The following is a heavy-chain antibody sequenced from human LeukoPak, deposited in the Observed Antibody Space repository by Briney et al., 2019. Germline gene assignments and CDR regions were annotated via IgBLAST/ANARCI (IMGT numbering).Heavy chain of an antibody. D-gene: IGHD2-21*02. CDR1: GFTVSSNY. CDR2: IYSGGST. J-gene: IGHJ4*02. V-gene: IGHV3-53*01. Sequence: GGSLRLSCAASGFTVSSNYMSWVRQAPGKGLEWVSVIYSGGSTYYADSVKGRFTTSRDNSKNTLYLQMNSLRAEDTAVYYCARELMTYLDYWGQGTLVTVSS. CDR3: ARELMTYLDY.